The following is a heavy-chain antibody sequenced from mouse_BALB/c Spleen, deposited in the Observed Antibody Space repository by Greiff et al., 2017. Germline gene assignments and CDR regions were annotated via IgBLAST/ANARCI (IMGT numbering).Heavy chain of an antibody. CDR2: ISYDGSN. D-gene: IGHD2-1*01. Sequence: EVKLMESGPGLVKPSQSLSLTCSVTGYSITSGYYWNWIRQFPGNKLEWMGYISYDGSNNYNPSLKNRISITRDTSKNQFFLQLNSVTTEDTATYYCARGYYGNLDYWGQGTTLTVSS. J-gene: IGHJ2*01. V-gene: IGHV3-6*02. CDR3: ARGYYGNLDY. CDR1: GYSITSGYY.